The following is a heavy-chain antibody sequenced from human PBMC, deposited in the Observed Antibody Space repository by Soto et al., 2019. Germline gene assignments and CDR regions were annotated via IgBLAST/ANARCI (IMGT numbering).Heavy chain of an antibody. D-gene: IGHD2-15*01. J-gene: IGHJ5*02. V-gene: IGHV4-4*02. Sequence: QVQLQESGPGLVKPSGTLSLTCAVSSGSISSSNWWSWVRQPPGKGLEWIGEIYHSGSTNYNPSLKSRVTTSGDKSKNQFSLKLSSVTAADTAVYYCARWKVVVAATRGHWFDPWGQGTLVTVSS. CDR3: ARWKVVVAATRGHWFDP. CDR2: IYHSGST. CDR1: SGSISSSNW.